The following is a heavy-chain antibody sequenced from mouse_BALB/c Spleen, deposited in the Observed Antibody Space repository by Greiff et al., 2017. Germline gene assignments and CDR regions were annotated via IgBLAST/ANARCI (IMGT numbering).Heavy chain of an antibody. J-gene: IGHJ4*01. Sequence: QVQLQQSGPELVKPGASVKISCKASGYAFSSSWMNWVKQRPGQGLEWIGRIYPGDGDTNYNGKFKGKATLTADKSSSTAYMQLSSLTSVDSAVYFCARPYGNSCAMDYWGQGTSVTVSS. V-gene: IGHV1-82*01. CDR1: GYAFSSSW. CDR2: IYPGDGDT. D-gene: IGHD2-1*01. CDR3: ARPYGNSCAMDY.